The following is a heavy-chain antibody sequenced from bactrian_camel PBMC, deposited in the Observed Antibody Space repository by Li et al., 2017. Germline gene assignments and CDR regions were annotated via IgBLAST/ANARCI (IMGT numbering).Heavy chain of an antibody. Sequence: HVQLVESGGGSVQAGGSLRLSCEASGGTYSHYRPYCMAWFRQAPGKERVPVATIDGDGDGSDGRTRYADSVKGRFTISKDNTKNTLYLQMNSLKPGDTAMYYCAATSNAGCELSTVRGVTTYTDRGQGTQVTVS. CDR3: AATSNAGCELSTVRGVTTYTD. V-gene: IGHV3-3*01. D-gene: IGHD3*01. CDR2: IDGDGDGSDGRT. J-gene: IGHJ4*01. CDR1: GGTYSHYRPYC.